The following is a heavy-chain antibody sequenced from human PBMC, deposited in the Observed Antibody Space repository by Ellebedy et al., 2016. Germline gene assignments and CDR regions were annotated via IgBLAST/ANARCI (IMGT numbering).Heavy chain of an antibody. CDR3: ASTSSYVFWSGYPHYFDY. D-gene: IGHD3-3*01. J-gene: IGHJ4*02. Sequence: SETLSLTCAVYGGSFSGYYWSWIRQPPGKGLEWIGEINHSGSTNYNPSLKSRVTISVDTSKNQFSLKLSSVTAADTAVYYCASTSSYVFWSGYPHYFDYWGQGTLVTVSS. CDR1: GGSFSGYY. CDR2: INHSGST. V-gene: IGHV4-34*01.